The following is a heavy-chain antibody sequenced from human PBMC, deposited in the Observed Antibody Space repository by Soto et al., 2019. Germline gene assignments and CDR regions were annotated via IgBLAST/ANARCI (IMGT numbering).Heavy chain of an antibody. V-gene: IGHV3-73*01. CDR1: GFTFSGSA. CDR3: TRHPILYCGGDCYSGTLDWYFDL. Sequence: GGSLRLSCAASGFTFSGSAMHWVRQASGKGLEWVGRIRSKANSYAAAYAASVKGRFTISRDDSKNTAYLQMNSLKTEETAVYYCTRHPILYCGGDCYSGTLDWYFDLWGRGTLVTVSS. CDR2: IRSKANSYAA. D-gene: IGHD2-21*02. J-gene: IGHJ2*01.